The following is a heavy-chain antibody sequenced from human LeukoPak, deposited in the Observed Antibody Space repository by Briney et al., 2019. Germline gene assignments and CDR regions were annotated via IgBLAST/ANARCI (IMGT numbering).Heavy chain of an antibody. CDR1: GFTFSSYW. Sequence: PGGSLRLSCAASGFTFSSYWMSWVRQAPGKGLEWVANIKQGGSEKYYVDSVKGRFTISRDNAKNSLYLQMNSLRAEDTAVYYCARDPSSDYYYMDVWGKGTTVTVSS. CDR2: IKQGGSEK. CDR3: ARDPSSDYYYMDV. J-gene: IGHJ6*03. V-gene: IGHV3-7*01.